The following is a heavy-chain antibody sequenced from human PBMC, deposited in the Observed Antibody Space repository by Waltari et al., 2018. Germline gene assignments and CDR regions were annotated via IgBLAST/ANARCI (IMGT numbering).Heavy chain of an antibody. CDR1: GGTFSSYA. CDR3: AREPRYDFWSGYYQSWYFDL. J-gene: IGHJ2*01. Sequence: QVQLVQSGAEVKKPGSSVKVSCKASGGTFSSYAISWVRQAPGQGIEWMGGIIPIFGTANYAQKFQGRVTITADKSTSTAYMELSSLRSEDTAVYYCAREPRYDFWSGYYQSWYFDLWGRGTLVTVSS. D-gene: IGHD3-3*01. CDR2: IIPIFGTA. V-gene: IGHV1-69*14.